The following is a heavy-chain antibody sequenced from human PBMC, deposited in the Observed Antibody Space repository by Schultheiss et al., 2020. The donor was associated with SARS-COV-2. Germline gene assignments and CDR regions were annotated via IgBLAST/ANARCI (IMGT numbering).Heavy chain of an antibody. D-gene: IGHD6-19*01. J-gene: IGHJ4*02. Sequence: SVKVSCKASGGTFSSYTISWVRQAPGQGLEWMGGIIPIFGTANYAQKFQVRVTITADKSTSTAYMELSSLRSEDTAVYYCARDLGLAVAPRSDYWGQGTLVTVSS. CDR2: IIPIFGTA. CDR3: ARDLGLAVAPRSDY. CDR1: GGTFSSYT. V-gene: IGHV1-69*06.